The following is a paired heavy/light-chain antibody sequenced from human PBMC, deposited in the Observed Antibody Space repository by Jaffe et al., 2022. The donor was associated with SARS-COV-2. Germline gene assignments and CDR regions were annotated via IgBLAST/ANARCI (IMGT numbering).Light chain of an antibody. Sequence: DIQMTQSPSSLSASVGDRVTITCRASQSISSYLNWYQQKPGKAPKLLIYAASSLQSGVPSRFSGSGSGTDFTLTISSLQPEDFATYYCQQSYSTPQYTFGQGTKLEIK. V-gene: IGKV1-39*01. CDR1: QSISSY. J-gene: IGKJ2*01. CDR3: QQSYSTPQYT. CDR2: AAS.
Heavy chain of an antibody. D-gene: IGHD3-22*01. CDR1: GGSISSGSYY. Sequence: QVQLQESGPGLVKPSQTLSLTCTVSGGSISSGSYYWSWIRQPAGKGLEWIGRIYTSGSTNYNPSLKSRVTISVDTSKNQFSLKLSSVTAADTAVYYCARDAAYYDSSGYYHEAFDIWGQGTMVTVSS. V-gene: IGHV4-61*02. CDR2: IYTSGST. J-gene: IGHJ3*02. CDR3: ARDAAYYDSSGYYHEAFDI.